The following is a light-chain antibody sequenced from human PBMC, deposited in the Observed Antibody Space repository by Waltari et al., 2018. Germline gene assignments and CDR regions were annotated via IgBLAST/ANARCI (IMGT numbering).Light chain of an antibody. V-gene: IGKV1-39*01. CDR3: QQSSNLPYT. J-gene: IGKJ2*01. CDR1: QSIATR. Sequence: DIQMTQSPSSLSASEGVRVTITCRASQSIATRLNWYQQKPGKAPNVLVFDASTLQTGFPSRFSGSASGTHFTLTISSLQPEDSATYFCQQSSNLPYTFGQGTKLEIK. CDR2: DAS.